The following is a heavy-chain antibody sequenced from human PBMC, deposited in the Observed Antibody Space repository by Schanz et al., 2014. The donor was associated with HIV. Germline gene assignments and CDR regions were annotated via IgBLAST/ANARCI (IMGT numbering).Heavy chain of an antibody. CDR1: GYTFSSYG. D-gene: IGHD3-22*01. V-gene: IGHV1-18*01. CDR3: ARVVEIVVVITSRPYYLDY. Sequence: QGHLVQSGAEVKKPGASVKVSCKASGYTFSSYGISWVRQAPGQGLEWMGWISAYNGDTHYNLKFQGRLTLTTDTSTSTAHMELRRLKYDDTAVYYCARVVEIVVVITSRPYYLDYWGQGTLVTVSS. CDR2: ISAYNGDT. J-gene: IGHJ4*02.